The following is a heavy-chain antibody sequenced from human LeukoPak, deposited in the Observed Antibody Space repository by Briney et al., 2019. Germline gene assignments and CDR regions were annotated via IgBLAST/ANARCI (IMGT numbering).Heavy chain of an antibody. V-gene: IGHV1-46*01. Sequence: ASVKVSCKASGYTFTGYYMHWVRQAPGQGPEWMGVISPSGGSTTYAQKFQGRVTLTRDMSTSTDYLELSSLRSEDTAVYYCARSGYCSGGSCRYYYMDVWGKGTTVTISS. J-gene: IGHJ6*03. CDR3: ARSGYCSGGSCRYYYMDV. D-gene: IGHD2-15*01. CDR2: ISPSGGST. CDR1: GYTFTGYY.